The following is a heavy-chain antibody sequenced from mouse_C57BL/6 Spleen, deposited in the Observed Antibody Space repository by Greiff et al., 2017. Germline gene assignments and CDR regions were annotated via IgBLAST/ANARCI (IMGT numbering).Heavy chain of an antibody. CDR3: ARAFYDYGYFDV. CDR2: INYDGSST. J-gene: IGHJ1*03. V-gene: IGHV5-16*01. Sequence: EVNLVESEGGLVQPGRSMKLSCTASGFTFSDYYMAWVRQVPEKGLEWVANINYDGSSTYYLDSLKSRFIISRDNAKNILYLQMSSLKSEDTATYYCARAFYDYGYFDVWGTGTTVTVSS. D-gene: IGHD2-3*01. CDR1: GFTFSDYY.